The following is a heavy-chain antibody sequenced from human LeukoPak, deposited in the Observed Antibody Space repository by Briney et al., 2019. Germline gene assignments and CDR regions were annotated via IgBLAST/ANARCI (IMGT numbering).Heavy chain of an antibody. CDR2: IIPIFGTA. V-gene: IGHV1-69*05. J-gene: IGHJ3*02. CDR1: GGTFSSYA. Sequence: SVKVSCKASGGTFSSYAISWVRQAPGQGLEWMGRIIPIFGTANYAQKFQGRVTITTDESTSTAYMELSSLRSEDTAVYYCAGDYGGNSGAFDICGQGTLVTVSS. D-gene: IGHD4-23*01. CDR3: AGDYGGNSGAFDI.